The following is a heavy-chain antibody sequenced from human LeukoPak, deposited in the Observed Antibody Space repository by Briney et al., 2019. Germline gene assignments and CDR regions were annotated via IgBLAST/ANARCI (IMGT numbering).Heavy chain of an antibody. V-gene: IGHV3-53*01. Sequence: GGSLRLSCAASGFIVSSNSMSWVRQAPGKGLEWVSVIYSGGSTYYADSVKGRFSISRDNSKNTLYLEMNSLRAEDTAVYYCARVTVVSDAFDIWGRGTMVTVSS. CDR2: IYSGGST. CDR1: GFIVSSNS. CDR3: ARVTVVSDAFDI. D-gene: IGHD2-15*01. J-gene: IGHJ3*02.